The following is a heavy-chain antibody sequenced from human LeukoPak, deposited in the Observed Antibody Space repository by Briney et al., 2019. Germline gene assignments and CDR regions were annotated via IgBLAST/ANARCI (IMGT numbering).Heavy chain of an antibody. V-gene: IGHV4-59*01. J-gene: IGHJ4*02. CDR2: IYYSGST. Sequence: SETLSLTCTVSGGSISSYFWSWIRQPPGKGLEWIGYIYYSGSTNYNPSLKSRVTISVDTSKNQFSLKLSFVTAADTAVYYCARGTYYDFWSGYYILGNWGQGTLVTVSS. D-gene: IGHD3-3*01. CDR3: ARGTYYDFWSGYYILGN. CDR1: GGSISSYF.